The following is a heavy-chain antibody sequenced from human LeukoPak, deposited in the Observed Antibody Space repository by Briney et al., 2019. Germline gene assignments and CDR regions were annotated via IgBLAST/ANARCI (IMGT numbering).Heavy chain of an antibody. V-gene: IGHV4-59*13. Sequence: SETLSLTCTVSGDSISSYYWSWVRQPPGKGLEWIGYISYSGYTDYNPSLKSRLTISVDTSNNQISLKLSSVTAADTAVYYCAAQKGSYYAQCDSWGQGSLVTVSS. CDR3: AAQKGSYYAQCDS. CDR2: ISYSGYT. J-gene: IGHJ5*01. CDR1: GDSISSYY. D-gene: IGHD1-26*01.